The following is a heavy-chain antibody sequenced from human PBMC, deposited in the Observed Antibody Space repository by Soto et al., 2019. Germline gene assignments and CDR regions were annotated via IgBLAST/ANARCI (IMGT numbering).Heavy chain of an antibody. Sequence: TVSGGSISSYYWSWIRQPPGKGLEWIGYIYYSGSTNYNPSLKSRVTISVDTSKNQFSPKLSSVTAADTAVYYCARGYYYDSSGYYMYYFDYWGQGTLVTVSS. V-gene: IGHV4-59*01. D-gene: IGHD3-22*01. CDR1: GGSISSYY. CDR2: IYYSGST. J-gene: IGHJ4*02. CDR3: ARGYYYDSSGYYMYYFDY.